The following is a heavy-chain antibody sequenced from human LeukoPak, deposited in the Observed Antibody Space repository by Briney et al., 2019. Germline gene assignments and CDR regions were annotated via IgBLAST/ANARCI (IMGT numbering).Heavy chain of an antibody. Sequence: GASVKVSCTASGYTFINYGFSWVRQAPGQGLEWMGWISAYNGTTNYAQKFQGRVTMTTDTSTSTAYMELRSLTSDDTAVFYCARDSGATVTYFDYWGQGTLVTVSS. CDR2: ISAYNGTT. CDR3: ARDSGATVTYFDY. J-gene: IGHJ4*02. CDR1: GYTFINYG. D-gene: IGHD4-17*01. V-gene: IGHV1-18*01.